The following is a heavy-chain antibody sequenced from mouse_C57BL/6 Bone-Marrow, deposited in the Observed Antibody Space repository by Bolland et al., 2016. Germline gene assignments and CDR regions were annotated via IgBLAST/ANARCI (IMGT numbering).Heavy chain of an antibody. CDR2: SNYAT. D-gene: IGHD4-1*01. V-gene: IGHV10-3*01. J-gene: IGHJ4*01. Sequence: SNYATYYADSVKDRFTISRDDSQSMLYLQMNNLKTEDTAMYYCVRDWDDYAMDDWGQGTS. CDR3: VRDWDDYAMDD.